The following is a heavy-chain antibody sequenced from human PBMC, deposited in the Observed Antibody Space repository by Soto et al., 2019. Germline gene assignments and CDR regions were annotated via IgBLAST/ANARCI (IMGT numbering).Heavy chain of an antibody. CDR3: ASWLKGPDIGNYYYGMAV. Sequence: QVQLVQSGAEVKKPGSSVKVSCKASGGAFSDYAFSWVRQAPGQGLEWLGGIMPVFRAPDYAQKFQGRVTRTAEESTRTAYVEMNGRRCEDTAVYSCASWLKGPDIGNYYYGMAVWGQGTTVTVS. CDR2: IMPVFRAP. J-gene: IGHJ6*02. D-gene: IGHD2-15*01. CDR1: GGAFSDYA. V-gene: IGHV1-69*12.